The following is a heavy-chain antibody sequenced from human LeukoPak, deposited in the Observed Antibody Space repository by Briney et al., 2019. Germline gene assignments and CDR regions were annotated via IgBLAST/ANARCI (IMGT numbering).Heavy chain of an antibody. CDR3: ARDPLATVTTHYYYYMDV. Sequence: SETLSLTCTVSGYSISTGYYWSWIRQPAGKGLEWIGRIYTSGSTNYNPSLKSRVTISVDTSKNQFSLKLSSVTAADTAVYYCARDPLATVTTHYYYYMDVWGKGTTVTISS. CDR1: GYSISTGYY. CDR2: IYTSGST. J-gene: IGHJ6*03. V-gene: IGHV4-61*02. D-gene: IGHD4-17*01.